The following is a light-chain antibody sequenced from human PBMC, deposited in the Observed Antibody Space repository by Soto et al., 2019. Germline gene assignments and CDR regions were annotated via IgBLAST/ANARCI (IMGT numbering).Light chain of an antibody. CDR2: KAS. CDR1: QSISSG. J-gene: IGKJ1*01. V-gene: IGKV1-5*03. CDR3: QQYNSYWT. Sequence: DIQMTQSPSTLSASVGDRVTITCRASQSISSGLAWYQQKPGKAPKLLIYKASSLESGVPSRFSGRGSGTEFILTISSLQPDDFATYYCQQYNSYWTFGQGNKVEIK.